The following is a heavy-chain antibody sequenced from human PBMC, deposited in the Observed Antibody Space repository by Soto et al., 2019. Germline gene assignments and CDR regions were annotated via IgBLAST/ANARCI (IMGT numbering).Heavy chain of an antibody. CDR1: GQSFMGHS. J-gene: IGHJ4*02. V-gene: IGHV4-34*01. CDR2: INESGST. CDR3: ARGSGIVALPGELEDVNYDY. D-gene: IGHD1-1*01. Sequence: QVQLQQWGAGLVKPSETLSLSCAVFGQSFMGHSGPWSPQPPGKGREWIGEINESGSTYYNPSLKSRVTISTDTSKNQFSLKLSSVSAADTAAYFCARGSGIVALPGELEDVNYDYWGQGTLVNVSS.